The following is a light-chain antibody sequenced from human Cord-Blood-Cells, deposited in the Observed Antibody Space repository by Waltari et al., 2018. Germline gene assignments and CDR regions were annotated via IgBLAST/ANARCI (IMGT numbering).Light chain of an antibody. CDR2: WAS. CDR3: QQYYSTPYT. J-gene: IGKJ2*01. CDR1: QSVLYSSNNKNY. Sequence: DIVMTQSPDSLAESLGERATINCKSSQSVLYSSNNKNYLASYQQKPGQPPQLLIYWASTRESGVPDRFSGSCSRTDFTLTISSLHAEDVAVYYCQQYYSTPYTFGQGTKLEIK. V-gene: IGKV4-1*01.